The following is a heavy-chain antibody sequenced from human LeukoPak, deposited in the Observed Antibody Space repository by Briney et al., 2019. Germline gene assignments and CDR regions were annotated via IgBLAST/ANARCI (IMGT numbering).Heavy chain of an antibody. CDR2: IWYDGSNK. J-gene: IGHJ6*02. V-gene: IGHV3-33*01. CDR3: ARAMVRGALYYYYGMDV. CDR1: GFTFSSYG. D-gene: IGHD3-10*01. Sequence: GGSLRLSCAASGFTFSSYGMHWVRQAPGKGLEWVAVIWYDGSNKYYADSVKGRFTISRDNSKNTLYLQMNSLRAEDTAVYYCARAMVRGALYYYYGMDVWGQGTTVTVSS.